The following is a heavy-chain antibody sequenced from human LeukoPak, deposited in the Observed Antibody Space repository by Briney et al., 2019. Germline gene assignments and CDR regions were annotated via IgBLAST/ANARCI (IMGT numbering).Heavy chain of an antibody. CDR3: ARVTGYMIEDYFDY. CDR2: IYYSGSS. CDR1: GGSISSSSSY. J-gene: IGHJ4*02. D-gene: IGHD3-22*01. V-gene: IGHV4-39*07. Sequence: SETLSLTCSVSGGSISSSSSYWGWIRQPPGKGLEWIGSIYYSGSSFDNPALKSRVTISADTSKNQFSLKLSSVTAADTAVYYCARVTGYMIEDYFDYWGQGTLVTVSS.